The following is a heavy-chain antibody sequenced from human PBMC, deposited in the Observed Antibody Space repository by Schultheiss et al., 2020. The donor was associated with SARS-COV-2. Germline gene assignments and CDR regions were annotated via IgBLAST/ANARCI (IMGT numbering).Heavy chain of an antibody. D-gene: IGHD2-15*01. CDR2: IYHSGST. V-gene: IGHV4-38-2*02. Sequence: SETLSLTCTVSGDSISSGYYWGWIRQPPGKGLEWIGSIYHSGSTNYNPSLKSRVTISVDTSKNQFSLKLSSVTAADTAVYYCARYGGVAYWGQGTLVTVSS. CDR3: ARYGGVAY. J-gene: IGHJ4*02. CDR1: GDSISSGYY.